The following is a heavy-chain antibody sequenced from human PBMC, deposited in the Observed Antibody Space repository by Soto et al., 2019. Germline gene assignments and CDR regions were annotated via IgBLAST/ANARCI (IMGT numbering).Heavy chain of an antibody. Sequence: SMHVSCKGSRGTVSSYAISWVRQAPLQVLEWMGGIIPIFGTANYAQKLQGRVTITADESTSTAYMELSSLRSEDTAVYYCSSTTAGYYFYYWGQGTLVTVSS. V-gene: IGHV1-69*13. CDR2: IIPIFGTA. CDR1: RGTVSSYA. J-gene: IGHJ4*02. D-gene: IGHD4-17*01. CDR3: SSTTAGYYFYY.